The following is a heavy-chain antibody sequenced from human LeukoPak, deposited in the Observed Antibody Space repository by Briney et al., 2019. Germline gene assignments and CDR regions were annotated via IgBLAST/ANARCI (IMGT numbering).Heavy chain of an antibody. Sequence: PSETLSLTCAVYGGSFSGYYWSWIRQPPGKGLEWIGEINHSGSTNYNPSLKSRVTISVDTSKNQFSLKLSSVTAADTAVYYCASLGYCSSTSCPPENWFDPWGQGTLVTVSS. CDR1: GGSFSGYY. CDR2: INHSGST. J-gene: IGHJ5*02. V-gene: IGHV4-34*01. D-gene: IGHD2-2*01. CDR3: ASLGYCSSTSCPPENWFDP.